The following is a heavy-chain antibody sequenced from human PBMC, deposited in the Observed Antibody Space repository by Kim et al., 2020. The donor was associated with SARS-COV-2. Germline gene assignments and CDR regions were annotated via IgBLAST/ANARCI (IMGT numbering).Heavy chain of an antibody. Sequence: SETLSLTCTVSGGSISSGGYYWSWIRQHPGKGLEWIGYIYYSGSNYYNPSLKSRVTISVDTSKNQFSLKLSSVTAADTAVYYCARDSGWFGELSAFDIWGQGTMVTVSS. J-gene: IGHJ3*02. CDR1: GGSISSGGYY. V-gene: IGHV4-31*03. CDR2: IYYSGSN. D-gene: IGHD3-10*01. CDR3: ARDSGWFGELSAFDI.